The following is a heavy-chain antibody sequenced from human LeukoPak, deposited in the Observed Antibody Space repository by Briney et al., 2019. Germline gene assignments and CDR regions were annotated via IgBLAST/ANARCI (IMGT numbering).Heavy chain of an antibody. V-gene: IGHV4-34*01. CDR3: AKQNYDVLTGHPRGFDY. J-gene: IGHJ4*02. CDR1: GGSFSGYY. D-gene: IGHD3-9*01. CDR2: MYYSGST. Sequence: SSETLSLTCAVYGGSFSGYYWSWIRQPPGKGLEWIGSMYYSGSTYYNPSLKSRVTISVDTSRNQFSLKLNSVTATDTAVYYCAKQNYDVLTGHPRGFDYWGQGSMVTVSS.